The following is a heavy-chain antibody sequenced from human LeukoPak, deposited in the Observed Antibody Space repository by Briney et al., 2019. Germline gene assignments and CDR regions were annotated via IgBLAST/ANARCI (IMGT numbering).Heavy chain of an antibody. CDR2: INHSGST. Sequence: PSETLSLTCAVYGGSFSGYYWSWIRQPPGKGLEWIGEINHSGSTNYNPSLKSRVTISVDTSQKQFSLRLSSVTAADTAVYYCARGRYLTTGGGAAAGFLDYWGQGTLVTVSS. J-gene: IGHJ4*02. CDR1: GGSFSGYY. V-gene: IGHV4-34*01. D-gene: IGHD6-13*01. CDR3: ARGRYLTTGGGAAAGFLDY.